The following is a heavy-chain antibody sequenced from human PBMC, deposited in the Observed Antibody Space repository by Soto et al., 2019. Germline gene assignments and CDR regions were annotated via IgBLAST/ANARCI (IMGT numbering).Heavy chain of an antibody. CDR2: ISSDVVNY. D-gene: IGHD3-10*01. CDR3: ARGGAGTPEGLGY. V-gene: IGHV3-30-3*01. CDR1: GFTFSSFA. Sequence: QVQLVESGGGVVQPGRSLRLSCAASGFTFSSFAMHWVRQAPGKGLEWLAVISSDVVNYYYAESVKGRFTISRDNSKKHMDLQKERLGNGDTGVYFRARGGAGTPEGLGYWGQGTLVTVSS. J-gene: IGHJ4*02.